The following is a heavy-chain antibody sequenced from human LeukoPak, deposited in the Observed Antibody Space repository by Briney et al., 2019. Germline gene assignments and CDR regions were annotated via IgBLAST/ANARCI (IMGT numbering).Heavy chain of an antibody. CDR3: ARGKEGTFDY. Sequence: ASVKVSCKASGYTFTSYGISWVRQAPGQGLEWMGWISAYNGNTNYAQKLQGRVTMTRNTSISTAYMELSSLRSEDTAVYYCARGKEGTFDYWGQGTLVTVSS. V-gene: IGHV1-18*01. CDR1: GYTFTSYG. J-gene: IGHJ4*02. D-gene: IGHD1-1*01. CDR2: ISAYNGNT.